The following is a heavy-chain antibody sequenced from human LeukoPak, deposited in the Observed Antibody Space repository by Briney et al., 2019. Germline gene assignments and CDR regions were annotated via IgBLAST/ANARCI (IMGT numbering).Heavy chain of an antibody. CDR3: ARTTYSSGFDY. V-gene: IGHV1-46*01. Sequence: GASVTVSCKASGYTFTSYYMHWVRQAPGQGLEWMGIINLIGGTTNYAQKFRGRVTMTRDTSTSSVYMELSSLRSEDTAVYYCARTTYSSGFDYWGQGTLVTVSS. D-gene: IGHD6-19*01. CDR1: GYTFTSYY. CDR2: INLIGGTT. J-gene: IGHJ4*02.